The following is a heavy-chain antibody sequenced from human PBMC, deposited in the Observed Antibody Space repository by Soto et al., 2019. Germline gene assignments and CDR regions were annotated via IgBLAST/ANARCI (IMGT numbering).Heavy chain of an antibody. D-gene: IGHD3-3*01. CDR3: ARDRQCWCGSYVVFAYKYCTDV. V-gene: IGHV3-33*01. CDR1: GFTFSSYG. J-gene: IGHJ6*02. Sequence: QVQLVESGGGVVQPGGSLRLSCAASGFTFSSYGMHWVRQAPGKGLHLVALVWYDGSNQCYADSVKGRFTISREHSKNTLHLQLNSLVAQDSDVYFCARDRQCWCGSYVVFAYKYCTDVWGHGTPVTVSS. CDR2: VWYDGSNQ.